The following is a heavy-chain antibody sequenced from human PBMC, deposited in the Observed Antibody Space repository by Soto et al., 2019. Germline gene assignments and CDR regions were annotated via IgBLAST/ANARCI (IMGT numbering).Heavy chain of an antibody. J-gene: IGHJ4*02. V-gene: IGHV3-30*18. CDR2: ISYDGSNK. CDR3: AKEGEVGAIDY. D-gene: IGHD1-26*01. CDR1: GFTFSSYG. Sequence: QVQLVESGGGVVQPGRSLRLSCAASGFTFSSYGMHWVRQAPGKGLEWVAVISYDGSNKYYADSVKGRFTISRDNSKNTLYLQMNSLRAEDTAVYYCAKEGEVGAIDYWGQGTLVTVSS.